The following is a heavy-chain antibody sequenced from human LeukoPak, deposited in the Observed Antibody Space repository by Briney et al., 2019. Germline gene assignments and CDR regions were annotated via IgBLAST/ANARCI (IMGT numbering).Heavy chain of an antibody. CDR1: GFPFSDFH. D-gene: IGHD3-22*01. J-gene: IGHJ4*02. CDR2: ITSGGGFK. V-gene: IGHV3-11*04. CDR3: ARVRPGSSGSYYRTS. Sequence: GGSLRLFCVGAGFPFSDFHMSWIRQAPGKGLEWVSYITSGGGFKYYADSVKGRFSISRDDSKNSVFLQMNSLRVEDTAVYYCARVRPGSSGSYYRTSGGQGTLVTVSS.